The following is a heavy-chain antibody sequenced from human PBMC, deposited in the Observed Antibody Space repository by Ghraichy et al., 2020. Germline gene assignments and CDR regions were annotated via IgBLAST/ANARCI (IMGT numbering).Heavy chain of an antibody. CDR1: GFTFSAHA. D-gene: IGHD3-10*01. Sequence: GESLNISCAASGFTFSAHAMSWVRQAPGKGLEWVSEISGSADRTYYADSVKGRFTISRDNSHNTVYLQMNSLRAEDAALYYCARDRSSGSYFIGYFITWGQGALVTVSS. V-gene: IGHV3-23*01. CDR3: ARDRSSGSYFIGYFIT. J-gene: IGHJ4*02. CDR2: ISGSADRT.